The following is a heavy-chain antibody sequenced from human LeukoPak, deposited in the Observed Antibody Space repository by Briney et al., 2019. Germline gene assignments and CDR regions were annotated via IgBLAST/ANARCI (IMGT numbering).Heavy chain of an antibody. CDR1: GFTFSDYY. CDR2: ISSNGGTI. J-gene: IGHJ4*02. Sequence: GGSLRLSCAASGFTFSDYYMSWIRQAPGKGLEWVSYISSNGGTISHADSVKGRFTISRDNAKNSLYLQMNSLRAEDTAVYYCARNPGDYDDYWGQGTLVTVSS. CDR3: ARNPGDYDDY. V-gene: IGHV3-11*04.